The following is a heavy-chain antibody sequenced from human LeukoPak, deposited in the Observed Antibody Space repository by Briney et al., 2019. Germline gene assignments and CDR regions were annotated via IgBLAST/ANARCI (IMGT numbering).Heavy chain of an antibody. V-gene: IGHV3-21*06. J-gene: IGHJ4*02. CDR3: LRGDRRDY. CDR2: IDSSGGYM. CDR1: GFTFSS. Sequence: GGSLRLSCAASGFTFSSMNWVRQAPGKGLEWVSSIDSSGGYMFYADSVKGRFIISRDNAKDSLYLQMNSLRVEDTAVYYCLRGDRRDYWGQGTLVTVSS.